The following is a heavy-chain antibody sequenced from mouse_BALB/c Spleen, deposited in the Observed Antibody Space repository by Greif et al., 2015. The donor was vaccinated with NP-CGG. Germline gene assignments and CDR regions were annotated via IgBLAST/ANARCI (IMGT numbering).Heavy chain of an antibody. CDR3: ARDYYGSSYWYFDV. CDR2: SRSKANDYTT. V-gene: IGHV7-1*02. D-gene: IGHD1-1*01. CDR1: GFTFSDFY. J-gene: IGHJ1*01. Sequence: EVQLVESGGGLVQPGGSLRLSCATSGFTFSDFYMEWVRQPPGKRLEWIAASRSKANDYTTEYSASVKGRFIVSRDTSQSILYLQMNALRAEDTAIYYCARDYYGSSYWYFDVWGAGTTVTVSS.